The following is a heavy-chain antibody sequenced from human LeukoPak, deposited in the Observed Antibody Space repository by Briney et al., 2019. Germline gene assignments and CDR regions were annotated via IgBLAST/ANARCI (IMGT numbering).Heavy chain of an antibody. J-gene: IGHJ6*02. CDR1: GFTLSTYG. Sequence: GGSLRLSCAASGFTLSTYGMHWVRQAPGKGLEWVAVISYDGSNEYYVDSVKGRFIISRDNSKNTLYLQMNSLRADDAAVYYCAKDRSIAAAGTGYYYYYGMDVWGQGTTVTVSS. V-gene: IGHV3-30*18. CDR2: ISYDGSNE. D-gene: IGHD6-13*01. CDR3: AKDRSIAAAGTGYYYYYGMDV.